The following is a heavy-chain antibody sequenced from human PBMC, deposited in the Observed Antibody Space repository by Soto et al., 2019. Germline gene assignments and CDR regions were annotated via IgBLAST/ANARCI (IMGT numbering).Heavy chain of an antibody. CDR1: GFTFSSYD. J-gene: IGHJ6*02. Sequence: QVQLVESGGGVVQPGRSLRLSCAASGFTFSSYDIHWVRQAPGKGLEWVAVISNDGSNKYYADSVKGRFTISRDNAKNTLYLQMNSLRAEDTAVYYCAKGGSRSWYYYYGMDVWGQGTTVTVSS. CDR3: AKGGSRSWYYYYGMDV. D-gene: IGHD6-6*01. V-gene: IGHV3-30*18. CDR2: ISNDGSNK.